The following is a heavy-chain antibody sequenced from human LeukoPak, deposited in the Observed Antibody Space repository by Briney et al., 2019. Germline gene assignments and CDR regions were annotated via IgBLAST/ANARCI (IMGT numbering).Heavy chain of an antibody. CDR2: ISAYNGNT. CDR1: GYTFTSYY. J-gene: IGHJ2*01. CDR3: ARDQNSDTPLWYFDL. V-gene: IGHV1-18*04. Sequence: ASVKVSCKASGYTFTSYYMHWVRQAPGQGLEWMGWISAYNGNTNYAQKLQGRVTMTTDTSTSTAYMELRSLRSDDTAVYYCARDQNSDTPLWYFDLWGRGTLVTVSS. D-gene: IGHD2-15*01.